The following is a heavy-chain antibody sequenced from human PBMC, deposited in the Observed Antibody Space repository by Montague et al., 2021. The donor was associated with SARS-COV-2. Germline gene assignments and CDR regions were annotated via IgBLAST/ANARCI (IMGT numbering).Heavy chain of an antibody. CDR1: GGSFSGYY. CDR2: INHSGST. CDR3: ARGFDY. V-gene: IGHV4-34*01. J-gene: IGHJ4*02. Sequence: SETLSLTCAVYGGSFSGYYWSWIRQPPGKGLEWIGEINHSGSTNYNPSLKSRVTISVDTSKNQFSLKLSSVTAADTAVYYCARGFDYWGQGTLVTVSS.